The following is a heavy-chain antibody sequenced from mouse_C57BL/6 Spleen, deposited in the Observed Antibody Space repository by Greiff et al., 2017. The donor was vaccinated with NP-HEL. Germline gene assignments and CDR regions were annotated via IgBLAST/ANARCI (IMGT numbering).Heavy chain of an antibody. V-gene: IGHV6-3*01. Sequence: EVKVEESGGGLVQPGGSMKLSCVASGFTFSNYWMNWVRQSPEKGLEWVAQIRLKSDNYATNYAESVKGRFTISRDDSKSSVYLQMNNLRAEDTGIYYGTRAYFDYWGQGTTLTVSS. CDR3: TRAYFDY. CDR1: GFTFSNYW. CDR2: IRLKSDNYAT. J-gene: IGHJ2*01.